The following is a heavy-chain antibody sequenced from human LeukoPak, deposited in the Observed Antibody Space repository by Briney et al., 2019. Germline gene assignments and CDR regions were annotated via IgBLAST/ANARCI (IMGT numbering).Heavy chain of an antibody. CDR2: ISSLSGTI. Sequence: GGSLRLSCAASGFIFSSYSMNWVRQAPGEGLEWVSYISSLSGTIYYADSVKGRFTISRDNAKNSLYLQMNSLRAEDTAVYYCARDRANWGSETPSYYYYMDAWGKGTTVTVSS. D-gene: IGHD7-27*01. CDR3: ARDRANWGSETPSYYYYMDA. V-gene: IGHV3-48*04. J-gene: IGHJ6*03. CDR1: GFIFSSYS.